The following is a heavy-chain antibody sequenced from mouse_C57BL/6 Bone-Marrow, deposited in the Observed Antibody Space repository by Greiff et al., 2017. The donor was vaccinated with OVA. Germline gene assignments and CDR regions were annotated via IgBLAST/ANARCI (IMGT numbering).Heavy chain of an antibody. J-gene: IGHJ3*01. V-gene: IGHV1-52*01. CDR3: ARERAYDYEAWFAY. CDR1: GYTFTSYW. D-gene: IGHD2-4*01. CDR2: IDPSDSET. Sequence: QVQLQQPGAELVRPGSSVKLSCKASGYTFTSYWMHWVKQRPIQGLEWIGNIDPSDSETHYNQKFKDKATLTVDKSSSTAYMQLSSLTSEDSAVYYCARERAYDYEAWFAYWGQGTLVTVSA.